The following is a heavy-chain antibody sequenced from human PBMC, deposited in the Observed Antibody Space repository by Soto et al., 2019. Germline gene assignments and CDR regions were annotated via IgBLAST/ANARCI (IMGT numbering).Heavy chain of an antibody. CDR2: IIPIFGTA. J-gene: IGHJ5*02. V-gene: IGHV1-69*13. CDR3: ARVAAAREDWFDP. D-gene: IGHD6-13*01. Sequence: SVKVSCKASGGTFSSYAISWVRQAPGQGLEWMGGIIPIFGTANYAQKFQGRVTITADESTSTAYMELSSLRSEDTAVYYCARVAAAREDWFDPWGQGTLVTVSS. CDR1: GGTFSSYA.